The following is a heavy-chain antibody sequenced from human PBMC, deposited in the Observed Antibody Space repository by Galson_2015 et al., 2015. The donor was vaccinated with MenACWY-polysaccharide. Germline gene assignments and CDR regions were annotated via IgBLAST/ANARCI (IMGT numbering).Heavy chain of an antibody. J-gene: IGHJ6*02. D-gene: IGHD3-10*01. CDR3: ARGERGSGSRFKDYYGMDV. CDR1: GYSFTSYW. CDR2: IYPDDSDT. Sequence: QSGAEVKKPGESLKISCKGSGYSFTSYWIGWVRQMPGKGLEWMGIIYPDDSDTRYSPSFQGQVTISADRSISTAYLQWSSLEASDTAMYYCARGERGSGSRFKDYYGMDVWGQGTTVTVSS. V-gene: IGHV5-51*03.